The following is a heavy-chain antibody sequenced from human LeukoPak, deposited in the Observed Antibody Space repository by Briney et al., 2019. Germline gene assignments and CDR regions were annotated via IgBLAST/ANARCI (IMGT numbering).Heavy chain of an antibody. CDR2: LHPNNGAT. J-gene: IGHJ4*02. D-gene: IGHD3-10*01. Sequence: DSVKVSCKASGYTFTASGWYLYWLRQAPGQGLECLGWLHPNNGATGYAQKFQGRVAMTTDTSISTAYMELSRLRPDDTAIYYCARDGPAQMVDFDYWGQGTLVTVSS. V-gene: IGHV1-2*02. CDR3: ARDGPAQMVDFDY. CDR1: GYTFTASGWY.